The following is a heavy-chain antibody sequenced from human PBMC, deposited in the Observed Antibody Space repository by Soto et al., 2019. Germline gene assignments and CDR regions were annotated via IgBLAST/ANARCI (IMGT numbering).Heavy chain of an antibody. V-gene: IGHV3-74*01. Sequence: EVQLVESGGGLVQPGGSLRLSCAASGFTFSGYWMHWVRQVPGKGLVWVSRINSDGSITGYADSVKGRFTISRENAQNTLYLQMSNLRVEDTAVYFCARVGATTWNWGQGTLVTVSS. CDR2: INSDGSIT. D-gene: IGHD1-26*01. J-gene: IGHJ4*02. CDR1: GFTFSGYW. CDR3: ARVGATTWN.